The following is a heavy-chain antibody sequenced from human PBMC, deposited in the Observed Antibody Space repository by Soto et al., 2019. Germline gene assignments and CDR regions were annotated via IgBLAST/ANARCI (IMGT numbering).Heavy chain of an antibody. CDR1: GFNFDNYY. V-gene: IGHV3-7*01. D-gene: IGHD1-1*01. CDR3: ARDTTGILDY. J-gene: IGHJ4*02. Sequence: PGGSLRFSCAASGFNFDNYYMAWVRQAPGKGLEWVANINKDGSYSNYVDSLKGRFTISRDNAKNSLYLQMNNLRAEDSGVYFCARDTTGILDYWGQGTLVTVSS. CDR2: INKDGSYS.